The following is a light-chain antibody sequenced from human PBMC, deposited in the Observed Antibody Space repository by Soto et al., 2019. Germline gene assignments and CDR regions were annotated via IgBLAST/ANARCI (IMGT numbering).Light chain of an antibody. J-gene: IGKJ1*01. CDR1: QSVSSRY. V-gene: IGKV3-20*01. Sequence: ETLLTQSPGTLSLSPGERATLSCRASQSVSSRYLAWYQQKPGQAPRLLFYAAFRATGTPERFSGSGSGTDVTLTIDRLEPEDVAVYYCQQYVKSPWTFGQGTKLDIK. CDR2: AA. CDR3: QQYVKSPWT.